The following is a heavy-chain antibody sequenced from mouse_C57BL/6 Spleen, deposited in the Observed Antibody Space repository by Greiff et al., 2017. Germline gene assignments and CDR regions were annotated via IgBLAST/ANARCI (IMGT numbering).Heavy chain of an antibody. CDR2: IYPSDSET. CDR3: ARSSYAMDY. J-gene: IGHJ4*01. Sequence: QVKLQQPGAELVRPGSSVKLSCKASGYTFTSYWMDWVKQRPGQGLEWIGNIYPSDSETNYNQKFKDKATLTVDKSSSTAYMQLSSLTSEDSAVYYCARSSYAMDYWGQGTSVTVSS. V-gene: IGHV1-61*01. CDR1: GYTFTSYW.